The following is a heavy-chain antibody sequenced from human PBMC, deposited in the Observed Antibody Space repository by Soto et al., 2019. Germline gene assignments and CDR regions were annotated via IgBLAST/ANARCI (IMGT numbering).Heavy chain of an antibody. CDR2: FYYSGST. V-gene: IGHV4-39*01. J-gene: IGHJ4*02. D-gene: IGHD6-19*01. CDR1: GGSISSTSYY. Sequence: QLQLQESGPGLVKPSETLSLTCTVSGGSISSTSYYWVWIRQPPGKGLEWIGSFYYSGSTYYNPYLKSRVTISGDTSENQFSLKLSSVTAADTAVYYCARQVVDGAVAGAGSFDYWGRGTLVTVSS. CDR3: ARQVVDGAVAGAGSFDY.